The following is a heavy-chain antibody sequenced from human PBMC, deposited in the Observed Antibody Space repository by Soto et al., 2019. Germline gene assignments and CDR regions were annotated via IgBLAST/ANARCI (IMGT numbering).Heavy chain of an antibody. V-gene: IGHV3-21*06. CDR2: ISYSSTDI. CDR1: VLTFSTYN. Sequence: PGGSLRLSCAASVLTFSTYNMDWVRQGPGKGLEWVSFISYSSTDIKYADSVKGRFTISRDNAKNSLYLQMNNLRAEDTAVYYCARPDCSGTGCHLIQYWGQGTLVTVSS. D-gene: IGHD2-2*01. CDR3: ARPDCSGTGCHLIQY. J-gene: IGHJ1*01.